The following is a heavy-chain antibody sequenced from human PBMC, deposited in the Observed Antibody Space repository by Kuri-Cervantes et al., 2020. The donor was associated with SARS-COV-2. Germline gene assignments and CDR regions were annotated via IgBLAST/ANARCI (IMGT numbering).Heavy chain of an antibody. CDR3: ARDVGATTAYYYYYMDV. Sequence: SETLSLTCTVSGGSISSSSYYWGWIRQPPGKGLEWIGSIYHSGSTYYNPSLKSRVTISVDTSKNQFSLKLTSVTAADTAVYYCARDVGATTAYYYYYMDVWGKGTTVTVSS. V-gene: IGHV4-39*07. CDR2: IYHSGST. J-gene: IGHJ6*03. CDR1: GGSISSSSYY. D-gene: IGHD1-26*01.